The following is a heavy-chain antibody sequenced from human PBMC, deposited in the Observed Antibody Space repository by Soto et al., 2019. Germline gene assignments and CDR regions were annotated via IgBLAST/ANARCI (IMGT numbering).Heavy chain of an antibody. CDR3: GRDSSGPTQGGIDH. D-gene: IGHD3-16*01. V-gene: IGHV3-33*01. CDR2: LWHDGTNK. J-gene: IGHJ4*02. CDR1: GFTFQGYG. Sequence: QVQLVESGGGVVQPGRSLSLSCAVSGFTFQGYGMHWVRQAPGRGLEWVASLWHDGTNKEYADSVKGRFTISRDDSKNTLHLQMASLRVEDTGVYYCGRDSSGPTQGGIDHWGQGALVSVSA.